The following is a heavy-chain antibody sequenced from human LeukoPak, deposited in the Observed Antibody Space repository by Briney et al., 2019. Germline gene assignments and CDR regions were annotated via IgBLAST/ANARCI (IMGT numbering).Heavy chain of an antibody. CDR2: IKQDGSEK. CDR1: GFTFSSYW. V-gene: IGHV3-7*01. CDR3: ARDYRITGTSFDAFDI. Sequence: GGSLRLSCAASGFTFSSYWMSWVRQAPGKGLEGVANIKQDGSEKYYVDSVKGRFTISRDNAKNSLYLQMNSLRAEDTAVYYCARDYRITGTSFDAFDIWGQGTMVTVSS. D-gene: IGHD1-7*01. J-gene: IGHJ3*02.